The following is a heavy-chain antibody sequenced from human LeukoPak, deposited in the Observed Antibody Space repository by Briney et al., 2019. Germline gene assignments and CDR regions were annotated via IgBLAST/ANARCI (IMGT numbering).Heavy chain of an antibody. Sequence: PGGSLRLSCAASGFTFSSYGMHWVRQAPGKGLEWVAFIRYDGSNKYYADSVKGRFTISRDNSKNTLYLQMNSLRAEDTAVYYCARESVHIAVAGTVDYWGQGTLVTVSS. V-gene: IGHV3-30*02. CDR1: GFTFSSYG. CDR2: IRYDGSNK. D-gene: IGHD6-19*01. CDR3: ARESVHIAVAGTVDY. J-gene: IGHJ4*02.